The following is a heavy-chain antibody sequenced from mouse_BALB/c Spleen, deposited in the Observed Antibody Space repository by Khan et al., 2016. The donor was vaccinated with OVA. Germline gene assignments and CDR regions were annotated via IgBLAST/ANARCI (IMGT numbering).Heavy chain of an antibody. CDR1: GYSFTAYY. V-gene: IGHV1-26*01. J-gene: IGHJ3*01. Sequence: EVQLQQSGPDLVKTGASVKISCKASGYSFTAYYMNWVKLSHGKSLECIGGINPNTDNTNYNQKFTGQAILTVDTSSSTAYMKLRSLTSEASTVYVCERGCDFFAYWGQGTLVTVSA. CDR2: INPNTDNT. CDR3: ERGCDFFAY.